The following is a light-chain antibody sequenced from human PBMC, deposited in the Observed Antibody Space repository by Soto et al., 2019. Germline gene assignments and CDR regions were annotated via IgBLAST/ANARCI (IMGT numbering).Light chain of an antibody. CDR1: QSTSSW. V-gene: IGKV1-5*03. CDR3: QQYSSYSYS. J-gene: IGKJ2*03. Sequence: DIQMTQSPSTLSASVGDRVTITCRASQSTSSWLAWYQQKPGKAPKLLIYKTSSLESGVPSRFSGSGAGTEFTLTIGCLQADDFATYYCQQYSSYSYSFGQGTELEIK. CDR2: KTS.